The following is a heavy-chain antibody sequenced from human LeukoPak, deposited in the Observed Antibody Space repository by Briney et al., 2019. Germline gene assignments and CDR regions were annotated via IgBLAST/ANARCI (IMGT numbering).Heavy chain of an antibody. CDR1: GLTFSSYG. CDR3: AKWRDSSSS. J-gene: IGHJ4*02. Sequence: GVSLRLSCAASGLTFSSYGMHWVRQAPGKGLEWVAVISYDGSNKYYADSVKGRFTISRDNSKNTLYLQMNSLRAEDTAVYYCAKWRDSSSSWGQGTLVTVSS. CDR2: ISYDGSNK. V-gene: IGHV3-30*18. D-gene: IGHD6-13*01.